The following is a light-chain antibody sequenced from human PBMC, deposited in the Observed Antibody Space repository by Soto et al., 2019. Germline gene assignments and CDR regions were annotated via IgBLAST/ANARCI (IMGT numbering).Light chain of an antibody. Sequence: QSALTQHASVSGSPGQSITISCTGTSSDVGSYNLVCWYQQHPGKAPRLMIYEVSKRPSGVSNRFSCSKSGNTASLTISGLQAEDEADYYCCSYAGSSTFVVFGRGTKVTVL. V-gene: IGLV2-23*02. CDR1: SSDVGSYNL. CDR3: CSYAGSSTFVV. CDR2: EVS. J-gene: IGLJ2*01.